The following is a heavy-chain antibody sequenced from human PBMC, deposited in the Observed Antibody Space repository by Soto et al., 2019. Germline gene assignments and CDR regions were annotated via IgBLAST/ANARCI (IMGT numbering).Heavy chain of an antibody. V-gene: IGHV3-72*01. D-gene: IGHD1-1*01. Sequence: SGGSLRLSCAASGFTFSDHYMDWVRQAPGKGLEWVGRTRNKANSYTTEYAASVKGRFTISRDDPKNSLYLQMNSLKTEDTAVYYCACGREAYYFDYWGQGTLVTVSS. CDR1: GFTFSDHY. CDR2: TRNKANSYTT. CDR3: ACGREAYYFDY. J-gene: IGHJ4*02.